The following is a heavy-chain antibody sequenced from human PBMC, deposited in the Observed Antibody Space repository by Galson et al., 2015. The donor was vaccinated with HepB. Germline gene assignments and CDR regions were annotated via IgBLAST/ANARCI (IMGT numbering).Heavy chain of an antibody. CDR1: GGTFSSYA. J-gene: IGHJ1*01. D-gene: IGHD3-22*01. V-gene: IGHV1-69*04. CDR2: IIPILGIA. CDR3: ARVTVDYYDSSGYNYAEYFQH. Sequence: SVKVSCKASGGTFSSYAISWVRQAPGQGLEWMGRIIPILGIANYAQKFQGRVTITADKSTSTAYMELSSLRSEDTAVYYCARVTVDYYDSSGYNYAEYFQHWGQGTLVTVSS.